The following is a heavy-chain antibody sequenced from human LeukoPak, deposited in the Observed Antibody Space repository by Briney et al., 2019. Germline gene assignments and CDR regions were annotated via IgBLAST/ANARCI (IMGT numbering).Heavy chain of an antibody. V-gene: IGHV3-74*01. CDR3: ARVTTMVRGVIGWFDP. J-gene: IGHJ5*02. Sequence: PGGSLRLSCAASGFTFSDYWMHWVRQAPGKGLVWVSRIKTDGRDTNYADSVKGRFTISRDNAKNTLYLQMNSLRAEDTAVYYCARVTTMVRGVIGWFDPWGQGTLVTVSS. CDR2: IKTDGRDT. CDR1: GFTFSDYW. D-gene: IGHD3-10*01.